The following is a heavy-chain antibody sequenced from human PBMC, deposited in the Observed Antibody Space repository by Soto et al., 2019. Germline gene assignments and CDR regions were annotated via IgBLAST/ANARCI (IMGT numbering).Heavy chain of an antibody. CDR2: IWYDGSNK. CDR3: ARDYLVVPQRVIDY. CDR1: GFTFSSYG. V-gene: IGHV3-33*01. J-gene: IGHJ4*02. D-gene: IGHD2-2*01. Sequence: QVQLVESGGGVVQPGRSLRLSCAASGFTFSSYGMHWVRQAPGKGLEWVAVIWYDGSNKYYADSVKGRFTISRANSKNTLYRQMNSLRSEDTAVYYCARDYLVVPQRVIDYWGQGTLVTVSS.